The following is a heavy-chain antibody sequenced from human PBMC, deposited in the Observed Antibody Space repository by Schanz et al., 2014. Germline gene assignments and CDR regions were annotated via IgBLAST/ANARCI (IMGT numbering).Heavy chain of an antibody. V-gene: IGHV3-9*02. CDR3: ARKMKLGVYGGKGHDSLDI. Sequence: EVQVVESGGGLVQPGGSLGLSCTASGFNSDDYAMHWVRQAPGKGLEWVANIPWNGAAIGYAGSVRGRFTISRDSAKNSLYLQMNTLRAEDTAVYYCARKMKLGVYGGKGHDSLDIWGQGTMVTVSS. CDR2: IPWNGAAI. CDR1: GFNSDDYA. D-gene: IGHD4-17*01. J-gene: IGHJ3*02.